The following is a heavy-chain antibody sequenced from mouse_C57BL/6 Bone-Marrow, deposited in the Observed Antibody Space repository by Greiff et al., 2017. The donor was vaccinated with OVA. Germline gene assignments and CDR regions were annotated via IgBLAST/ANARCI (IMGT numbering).Heavy chain of an antibody. V-gene: IGHV1-5*01. D-gene: IGHD4-1*01. CDR3: AIGTGTHFDY. CDR1: GYTFTSYW. Sequence: EVQLQQSGTVLARPGASVKMSCKTSGYTFTSYWMHWVKQRPGQGLEWIGAIYPGNSDTSYNQKFKSKATLTVDKPSSTAYMQLSSLTSEDSAVYYCAIGTGTHFDYWGQGTTLTVSS. CDR2: IYPGNSDT. J-gene: IGHJ2*01.